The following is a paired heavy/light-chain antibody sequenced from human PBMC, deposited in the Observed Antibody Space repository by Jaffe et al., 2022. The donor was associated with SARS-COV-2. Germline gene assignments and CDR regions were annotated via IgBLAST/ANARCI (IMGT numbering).Light chain of an antibody. Sequence: DIQMTQSPSSLSASVGDRVTITCRASQAISNYLAWFQQKPGKAPKSLIYAASILHSGVSSKFSGSGSGTDFTLTISSLHPEDFATYYCQQYNSYPHTFGQGTKLEIK. CDR2: AAS. CDR1: QAISNY. V-gene: IGKV1-16*02. J-gene: IGKJ2*01. CDR3: QQYNSYPHT.
Heavy chain of an antibody. CDR1: GFTFSNYA. Sequence: EVQLLESGGGLVQPGGSLRLSCAASGFTFSNYALSWVRQAPGKGLEWVSGITDSGETTYYADSVKGRFTISRDNSKNTLHLQMSSLRSEDTAMYYCAKEGRSSYGRTDYWGQGTLVTVSS. V-gene: IGHV3-23*01. CDR3: AKEGRSSYGRTDY. J-gene: IGHJ4*02. D-gene: IGHD5-18*01. CDR2: ITDSGETT.